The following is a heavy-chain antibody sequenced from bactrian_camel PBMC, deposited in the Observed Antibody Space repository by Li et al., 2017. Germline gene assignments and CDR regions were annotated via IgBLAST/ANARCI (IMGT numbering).Heavy chain of an antibody. V-gene: IGHV3S31*01. D-gene: IGHD4*01. CDR1: EVSVRTYC. J-gene: IGHJ4*01. Sequence: VQLVESGGASVQAGKSLTLSCTTSEVSVRTYCMAWFRQAPGKEREGVTSIDRGSGSTYYDDSVKGRFTLSEDSAKNTLYLQMEALKPEDTAIYYCGADYPGFHRPEGCDLDFPYAGQGTQVTVS. CDR2: IDRGSGST.